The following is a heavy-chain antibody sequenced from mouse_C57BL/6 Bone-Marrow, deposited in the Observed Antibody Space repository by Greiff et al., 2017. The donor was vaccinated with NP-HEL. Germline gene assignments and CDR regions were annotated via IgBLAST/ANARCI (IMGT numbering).Heavy chain of an antibody. D-gene: IGHD1-1*01. V-gene: IGHV1-82*01. J-gene: IGHJ1*03. CDR3: ARELITTVVAQGYFDV. CDR2: IYPGDGDT. CDR1: GYAFSSSW. Sequence: VQLQQSGPELVKPGASVKISCKASGYAFSSSWMNWVKQRPGQGLEWIGRIYPGDGDTNYNGKFKGKATLTADKSSSTAYMQLSSLTSEDSAVYFCARELITTVVAQGYFDVWGTGTTVTVSS.